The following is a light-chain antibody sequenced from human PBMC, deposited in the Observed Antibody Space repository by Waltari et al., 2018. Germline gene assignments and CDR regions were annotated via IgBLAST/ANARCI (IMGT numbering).Light chain of an antibody. CDR3: SSYAGSNNLV. J-gene: IGLJ2*01. Sequence: QSALNQPPSASGSPGQSVTISCTGTSSDGGGYNFASWYHPHPGKAPQPMIYEVSTRPSGVPDRFSGSKSGNTASLTVSGLQAEDEADYYCSSYAGSNNLVFGGGTKLAVL. CDR2: EVS. V-gene: IGLV2-8*01. CDR1: SSDGGGYNF.